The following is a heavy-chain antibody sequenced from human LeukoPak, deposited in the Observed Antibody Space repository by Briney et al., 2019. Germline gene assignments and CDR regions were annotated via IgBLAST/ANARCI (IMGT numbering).Heavy chain of an antibody. J-gene: IGHJ3*02. CDR3: ARDEDPYAFDI. CDR1: GYTLTGYY. Sequence: GASVKVSCKASGYTLTGYYMHWVRQAPGQGLEWMGWINPYSGGTNCAQKFQGRVTVTRDTSISTAYMELSRLRSDDTAMYYCARDEDPYAFDIWGQGTMVTVSS. D-gene: IGHD2-15*01. CDR2: INPYSGGT. V-gene: IGHV1-2*02.